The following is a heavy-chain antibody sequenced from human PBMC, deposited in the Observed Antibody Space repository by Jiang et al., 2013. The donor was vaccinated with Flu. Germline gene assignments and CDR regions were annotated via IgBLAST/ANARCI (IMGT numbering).Heavy chain of an antibody. J-gene: IGHJ4*02. Sequence: GLVKPSETLSLTCAVYGGSFSGYYWSWIRQPPGKGLEWIGEINHSGSTNYNPSLKSRVTISVDTSKNQFSLKLSSVTAADTAVYYCARIGPLGKIDYWGQGTLVTVSS. CDR3: ARIGPLGKIDY. CDR2: INHSGST. V-gene: IGHV4-34*01. D-gene: IGHD7-27*01. CDR1: GGSFSGYY.